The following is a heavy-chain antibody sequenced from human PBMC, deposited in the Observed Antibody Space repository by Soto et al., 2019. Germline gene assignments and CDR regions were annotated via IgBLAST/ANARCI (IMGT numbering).Heavy chain of an antibody. Sequence: QLQLQESGPGLVKPSETLSLTCTVSGGSISSSSYYWGWIRQPPGKGLEWIGSIYYSGSTYYNPSLKSRVTISVDTSKNQFSLKLSSVTAADTAVYYCARHPGSNYFDYWGQGTLVTVSS. V-gene: IGHV4-39*01. CDR1: GGSISSSSYY. CDR3: ARHPGSNYFDY. CDR2: IYYSGST. J-gene: IGHJ4*02.